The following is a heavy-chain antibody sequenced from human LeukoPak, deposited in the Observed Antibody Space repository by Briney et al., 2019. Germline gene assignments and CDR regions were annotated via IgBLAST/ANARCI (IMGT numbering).Heavy chain of an antibody. D-gene: IGHD3-10*01. CDR2: VYSTGST. J-gene: IGHJ6*02. Sequence: GGSLRLSCAACGLTVRSTYMSWVRQAPGRGGEGVSVVYSTGSTYYADSVKGRFTISRHSSENVLYLEMNSLRPDDTAVYYCARDYMVRGMDVWGQGTTVTVS. V-gene: IGHV3-53*04. CDR1: GLTVRSTY. CDR3: ARDYMVRGMDV.